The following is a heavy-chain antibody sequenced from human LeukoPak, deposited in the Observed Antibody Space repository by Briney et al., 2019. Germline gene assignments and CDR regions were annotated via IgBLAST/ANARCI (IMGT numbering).Heavy chain of an antibody. CDR1: GFTLHNYA. CDR2: ITWDGGLT. Sequence: GGSLRLSCEASGFTLHNYAMHWVRQSPGNGLEWVSLITWDGGLTYYADFVQGRFTISRDNSHNSLYLQMDSLRTEDTALYYCVKTVGRAVAGSFDYWDQGTLVTVSS. CDR3: VKTVGRAVAGSFDY. V-gene: IGHV3-43D*03. D-gene: IGHD6-19*01. J-gene: IGHJ4*02.